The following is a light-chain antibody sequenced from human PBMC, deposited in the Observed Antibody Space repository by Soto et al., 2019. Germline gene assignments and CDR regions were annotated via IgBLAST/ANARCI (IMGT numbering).Light chain of an antibody. CDR2: HAS. J-gene: IGKJ4*01. V-gene: IGKV3-11*01. Sequence: ETVLTQSPATLSLSPGETATLSCRASEYVDIYLAWYQQKPGQAPRLLIYHASRRATGIPARFSGRGSGTDFTLTISRLEPEDSAVYFCQQRLNLPPLTFGGGTRVEIK. CDR1: EYVDIY. CDR3: QQRLNLPPLT.